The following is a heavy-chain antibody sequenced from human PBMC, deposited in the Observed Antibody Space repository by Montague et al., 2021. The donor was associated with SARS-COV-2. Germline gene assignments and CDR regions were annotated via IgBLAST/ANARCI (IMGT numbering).Heavy chain of an antibody. D-gene: IGHD4-23*01. Sequence: SETLSLTCTVSGASIISSGYYWGWVRQPPGRGPEWIGSIFHSGTTHHNPSLESRVTISADRSKNQFSLRLSSVTAADTAVYYCARHKKTLVTPGFDFWGQGTLVTVSS. CDR3: ARHKKTLVTPGFDF. J-gene: IGHJ4*02. V-gene: IGHV4-39*01. CDR1: GASIISSGYY. CDR2: IFHSGTT.